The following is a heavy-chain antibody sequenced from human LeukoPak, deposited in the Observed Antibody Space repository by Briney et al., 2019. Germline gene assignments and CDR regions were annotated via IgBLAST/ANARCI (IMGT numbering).Heavy chain of an antibody. Sequence: SETLSLTCAVSGYSISSVYFWGWLRRPPGKGLEWIGTIDHSGSTYYNPSLKSRVTMSVDTSKNQFSLNLSSVTAADTALYYCARNGGYGKFDYWGQGTLVTVSS. CDR3: ARNGGYGKFDY. D-gene: IGHD1-26*01. V-gene: IGHV4-38-2*01. CDR2: IDHSGST. J-gene: IGHJ4*02. CDR1: GYSISSVYF.